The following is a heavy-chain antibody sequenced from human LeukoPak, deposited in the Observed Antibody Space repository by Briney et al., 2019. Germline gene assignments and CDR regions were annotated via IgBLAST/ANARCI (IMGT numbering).Heavy chain of an antibody. Sequence: GGSLRLSCAASGFTFSSYAMNWVRQAPGKGLEWVSSISSSSSYIYYADSMKGRFTISRDNAKNSLYLQMNSLRAEDTAVYYCASGVYYDTSNTGPYGFDYWGQGTLVTVSS. CDR1: GFTFSSYA. CDR3: ASGVYYDTSNTGPYGFDY. CDR2: ISSSSSYI. D-gene: IGHD3-22*01. J-gene: IGHJ4*02. V-gene: IGHV3-21*01.